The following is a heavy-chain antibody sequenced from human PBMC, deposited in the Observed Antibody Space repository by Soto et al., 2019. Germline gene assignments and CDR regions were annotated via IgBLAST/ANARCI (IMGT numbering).Heavy chain of an antibody. D-gene: IGHD6-13*01. CDR2: ISGSGGST. Sequence: EVQLLESGGGLVQPGGSLRLSCAASGFTFSSYAMSWVRQAPGKGLEWVSAISGSGGSTYYADSVKGRFTISRDNSKNTLYLQMNSLRAEDTAVYYCAKDGVGQQLVPGVNWFDPWGQGTLVTVSS. V-gene: IGHV3-23*01. CDR1: GFTFSSYA. J-gene: IGHJ5*02. CDR3: AKDGVGQQLVPGVNWFDP.